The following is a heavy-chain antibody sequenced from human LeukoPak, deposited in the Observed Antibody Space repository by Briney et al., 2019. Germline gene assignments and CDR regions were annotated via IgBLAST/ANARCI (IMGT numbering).Heavy chain of an antibody. Sequence: GGSLRLSCTASGFTFGDYAMSWVRPAPGKGLEWVGFIRSKAYGGTTEYAASVKGSFTISRDDSKSIAYLQMNSLKTEDTAVYYCTRGGDIVGAIDFDYWGQGTLVTVSS. CDR1: GFTFGDYA. J-gene: IGHJ4*02. D-gene: IGHD1-26*01. V-gene: IGHV3-49*04. CDR2: IRSKAYGGTT. CDR3: TRGGDIVGAIDFDY.